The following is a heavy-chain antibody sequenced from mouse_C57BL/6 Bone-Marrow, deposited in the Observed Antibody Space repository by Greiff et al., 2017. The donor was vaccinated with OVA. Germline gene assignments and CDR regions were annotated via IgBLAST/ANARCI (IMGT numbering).Heavy chain of an antibody. CDR2: IYPGDGDT. CDR3: ARRDFYDALYFDY. Sequence: QVQLQQSGPELVKPGASVKISCKASGYAFSSSWMNWVKQRPGKGLEWIGRIYPGDGDTNYNGKFTGKATLTADKSSSTAYMQLSSLTSEDSAVYFCARRDFYDALYFDYWGQGTTLTVSS. V-gene: IGHV1-82*01. D-gene: IGHD2-3*01. J-gene: IGHJ2*01. CDR1: GYAFSSSW.